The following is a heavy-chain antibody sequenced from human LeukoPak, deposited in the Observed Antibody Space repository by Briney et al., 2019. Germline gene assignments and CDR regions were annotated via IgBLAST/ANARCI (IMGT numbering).Heavy chain of an antibody. CDR2: ISYDGSNK. V-gene: IGHV3-30*18. CDR1: GFTFSSYG. D-gene: IGHD3-22*01. J-gene: IGHJ4*02. Sequence: GGSLRLSCAASGFTFSSYGMHWVRQAPGKGLEWVAVISYDGSNKYYADSVKGRFTISRDNSKNTLYLQMNSLRAEDTAVYYCAKDQALYYDSSGSIDYWGQGTLVTVSS. CDR3: AKDQALYYDSSGSIDY.